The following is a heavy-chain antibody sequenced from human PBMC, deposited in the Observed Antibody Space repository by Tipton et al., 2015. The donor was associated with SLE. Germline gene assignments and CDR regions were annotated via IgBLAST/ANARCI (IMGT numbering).Heavy chain of an antibody. CDR1: GFTFSSYG. Sequence: SLRLSCAASGFTFSSYGMHWVRQAPGKGLEWVAVIWYDGSNKYYADSVKGRFTISRDNSKNTLYLQMNSLRAEDTAVYYCARGGVGSSFDAFDIWGQGTMVTVSS. CDR2: IWYDGSNK. V-gene: IGHV3-33*01. J-gene: IGHJ3*02. D-gene: IGHD6-13*01. CDR3: ARGGVGSSFDAFDI.